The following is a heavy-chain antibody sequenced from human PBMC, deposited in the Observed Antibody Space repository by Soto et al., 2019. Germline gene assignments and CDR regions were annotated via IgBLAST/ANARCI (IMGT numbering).Heavy chain of an antibody. CDR3: ASFPMVRGVTGRYWYFDL. Sequence: ASVKVSCKASGYTFTSYGISWVRQAPGQGLEWMGWISAYNGNTNYAQKLQGRVTMTTDTSTSTAYMELRSLRSDDTAVYYCASFPMVRGVTGRYWYFDLWGRGTLVTVSS. V-gene: IGHV1-18*01. D-gene: IGHD3-10*01. J-gene: IGHJ2*01. CDR2: ISAYNGNT. CDR1: GYTFTSYG.